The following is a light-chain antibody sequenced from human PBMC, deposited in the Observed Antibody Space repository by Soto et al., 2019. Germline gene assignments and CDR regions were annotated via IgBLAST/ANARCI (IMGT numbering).Light chain of an antibody. CDR1: QSISGL. CDR2: KAS. Sequence: DIQMTQSPSTLSGSVGDRVTITCRASQSISGLLAWYQQKPGKAPKLLIYKASGLESGVPSRFSGSGSGTEFTLTINGLQPDDFATYYCQQYNTFWTFGRGTKVDIK. CDR3: QQYNTFWT. J-gene: IGKJ1*01. V-gene: IGKV1-5*03.